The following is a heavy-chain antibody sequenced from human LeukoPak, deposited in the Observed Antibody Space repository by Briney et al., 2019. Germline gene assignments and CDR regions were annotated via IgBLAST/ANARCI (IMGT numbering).Heavy chain of an antibody. CDR3: ATDESGAIDH. J-gene: IGHJ4*02. Sequence: PSETLSLTCAVYGGSFSGYYWSWIRQPPGKGLEWIGEINHSGSTNYNPSLKSRVTISVDTSKNQFSLKLSSVTAADTAVYYCATDESGAIDHWGQGTLVTVSS. CDR1: GGSFSGYY. CDR2: INHSGST. V-gene: IGHV4-34*01.